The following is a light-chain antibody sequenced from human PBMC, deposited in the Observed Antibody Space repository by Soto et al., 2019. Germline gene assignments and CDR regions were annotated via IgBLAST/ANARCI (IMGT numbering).Light chain of an antibody. CDR3: CSYAGSYPVV. V-gene: IGLV2-11*01. Sequence: QSALTQPRSVSGSPGQSVTISCTGTSSDIGAYNYVSWYQHYPGKAPKLMINDVSNRPSGVPDRFSGSKSGNTASLTISGLQAEDGADYYCCSYAGSYPVVFGGGTKLTVL. J-gene: IGLJ2*01. CDR1: SSDIGAYNY. CDR2: DVS.